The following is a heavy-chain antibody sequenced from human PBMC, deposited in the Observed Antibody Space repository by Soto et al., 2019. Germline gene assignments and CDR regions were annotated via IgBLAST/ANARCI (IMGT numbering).Heavy chain of an antibody. CDR1: GFTFTNYA. Sequence: PGGSLRLSCAASGFTFTNYAMSWVRQAPGKGLEGVATITSGGSTFYADSVKGRFTISRDNSERTLYLQMNSLRAEDTAVYYCAKDGMVRGVNYYDMGVWGQATTVTVSS. V-gene: IGHV3-23*01. D-gene: IGHD3-10*01. CDR2: ITSGGST. J-gene: IGHJ6*02. CDR3: AKDGMVRGVNYYDMGV.